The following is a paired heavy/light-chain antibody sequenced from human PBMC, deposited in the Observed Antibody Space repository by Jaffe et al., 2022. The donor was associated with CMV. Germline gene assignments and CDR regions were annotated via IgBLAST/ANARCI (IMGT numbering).Heavy chain of an antibody. CDR3: TRTIFGVVIMLDYAFDI. CDR2: IKSKTDGGTT. CDR1: GFTFSNAW. V-gene: IGHV3-15*01. Sequence: EVQLVESGGGLVKPGGSLRLSCAASGFTFSNAWMSWVRQAPGKGLEWVGRIKSKTDGGTTDYAAPVKGRFTISRDDSKNTLYLQMNSLKTEDTAVYYCTRTIFGVVIMLDYAFDIWGQGTMVTVSS. J-gene: IGHJ3*02. D-gene: IGHD3-3*01.
Light chain of an antibody. J-gene: IGKJ3*01. CDR3: QQSYSTPYSA. V-gene: IGKV1-39*01. Sequence: DIQMTQSPSSLSASVGDRVTITCRASQSISSYLNWYQQKPGKAPKLLIYAASSLQSGVPSRFSGSGSGTDFTLTISSLQPEDFATYYCQQSYSTPYSAFGPGTKVDIK. CDR1: QSISSY. CDR2: AAS.